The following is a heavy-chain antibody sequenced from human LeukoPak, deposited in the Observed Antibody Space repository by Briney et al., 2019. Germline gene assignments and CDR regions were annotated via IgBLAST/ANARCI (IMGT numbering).Heavy chain of an antibody. V-gene: IGHV3-48*02. CDR1: GFSFSSYS. Sequence: GGSLRLSCAASGFSFSSYSMNWVRQAPGKGLEWVAYIRSSGRVIYYADSVRGRSTISRDDAKNSLYLQMNSLRDDDSAVYYCVRDPDALDFWGQGTPVTVSS. CDR3: VRDPDALDF. CDR2: IRSSGRVI. J-gene: IGHJ4*02.